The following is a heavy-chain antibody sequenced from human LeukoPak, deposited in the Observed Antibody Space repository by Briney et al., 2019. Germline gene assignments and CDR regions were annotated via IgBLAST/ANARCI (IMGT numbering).Heavy chain of an antibody. D-gene: IGHD3-10*01. CDR3: AKRDGSGYYYYGLDV. CDR2: ISAYNGNT. J-gene: IGHJ6*02. CDR1: GYTFTSYG. Sequence: ASVKVSCKASGYTFTSYGISWVRQAPGQGLEWMGWISAYNGNTNYAQKLQGRVTMTTDTSTSTAYMELRSLRSDDTAVYYCAKRDGSGYYYYGLDVWGQGTTVTVSS. V-gene: IGHV1-18*01.